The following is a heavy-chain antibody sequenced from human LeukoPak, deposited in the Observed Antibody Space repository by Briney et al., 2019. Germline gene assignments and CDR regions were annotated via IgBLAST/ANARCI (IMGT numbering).Heavy chain of an antibody. D-gene: IGHD3-10*01. Sequence: GGSLRLSCAASGFTFSSSWMPWVRHPPGKGLVWVSRINSDGSDTNNADSVKGRFPISRDNAKNTLYLQMNSLRDEYTAVYYCARDLPRAGYWGQGTLVTVSS. J-gene: IGHJ4*02. V-gene: IGHV3-74*01. CDR2: INSDGSDT. CDR3: ARDLPRAGY. CDR1: GFTFSSSW.